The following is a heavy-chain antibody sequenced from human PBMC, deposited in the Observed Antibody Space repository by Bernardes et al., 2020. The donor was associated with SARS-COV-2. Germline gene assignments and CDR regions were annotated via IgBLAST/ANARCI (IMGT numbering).Heavy chain of an antibody. D-gene: IGHD6-19*01. CDR3: AKDDTAVAGPFDY. CDR2: ISYDGSNK. J-gene: IGHJ4*02. CDR1: GFTFSSYG. V-gene: IGHV3-30*18. Sequence: GGSLRLSCAASGFTFSSYGMHWVRQAPGKGLEWVAVISYDGSNKYYADSVKGRFTISRDNSKNTLYLQMNSLRAEDTAVYYCAKDDTAVAGPFDYWGQGTLVTVSS.